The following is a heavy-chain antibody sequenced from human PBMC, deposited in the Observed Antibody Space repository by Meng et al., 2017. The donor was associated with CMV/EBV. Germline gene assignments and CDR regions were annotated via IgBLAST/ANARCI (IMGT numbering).Heavy chain of an antibody. J-gene: IGHJ4*02. CDR1: NSSSNW. CDR3: AREAYSCTSTSCYGVYFDY. CDR2: IYHSGSA. D-gene: IGHD2-2*01. V-gene: IGHV4-4*02. Sequence: NSSSNWWSWVRQPPGKGLEWIGEIYHSGSANYNPSLKSRVTISVDKSKNQFSLKLSSVTAADTAVYYCAREAYSCTSTSCYGVYFDYWGQGTLVTVSS.